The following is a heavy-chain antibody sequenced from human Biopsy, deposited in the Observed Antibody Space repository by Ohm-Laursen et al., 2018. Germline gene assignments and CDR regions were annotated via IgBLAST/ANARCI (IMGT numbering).Heavy chain of an antibody. CDR1: GGDINNYY. D-gene: IGHD3-22*01. J-gene: IGHJ3*01. Sequence: TLSLTWSVSGGDINNYYWSWIRQPAGKGLEWIGRIYPGGSTNYNPSLKSRVTMSVDTSKKQLSLRLRSVTAADTAMYYCASVVLGPTNDAFDLWGQGTMVVVSS. CDR2: IYPGGST. V-gene: IGHV4-4*07. CDR3: ASVVLGPTNDAFDL.